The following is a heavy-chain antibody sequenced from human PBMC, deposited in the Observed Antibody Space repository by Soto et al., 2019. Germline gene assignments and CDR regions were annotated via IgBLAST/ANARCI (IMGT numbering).Heavy chain of an antibody. CDR1: GVSVCNNTW. V-gene: IGHV4-4*02. CDR2: SYHSGST. D-gene: IGHD3-10*02. CDR3: ASLLRSGTYYYTTTKDVY. Sequence: ASETLSLTCAVSGVSVCNNTWSSWVRPPPGKGLEWIGESYHSGSTNYNPSLNNRVTLSLDMSRNHFSLKLKSVTAADTAVYYCASLLRSGTYYYTTTKDVYWGLGTLVTVSS. J-gene: IGHJ4*02.